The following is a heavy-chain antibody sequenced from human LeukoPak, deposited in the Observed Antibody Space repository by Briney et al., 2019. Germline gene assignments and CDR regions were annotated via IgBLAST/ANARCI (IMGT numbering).Heavy chain of an antibody. CDR3: NYGFDY. CDR2: ISPSSGST. D-gene: IGHD4-11*01. V-gene: IGHV1-2*05. CDR1: GYTFTSYY. Sequence: GASVKVSCKASGYTFTSYYIHWVRQAPGQGLEWMGQISPSSGSTNYAQKFQGRVTMTRDTSISTAYLQFSSLISDCARGRSSNYGFDYWGQGTLVTVSS. J-gene: IGHJ4*02.